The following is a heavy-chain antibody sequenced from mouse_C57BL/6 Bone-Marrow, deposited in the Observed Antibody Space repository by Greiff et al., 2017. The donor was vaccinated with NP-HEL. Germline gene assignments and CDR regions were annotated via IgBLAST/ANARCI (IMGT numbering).Heavy chain of an antibody. D-gene: IGHD1-1*01. CDR1: GYTFTDYE. CDR3: TRLNYGSSYGFAY. V-gene: IGHV1-15*01. Sequence: QVQLQQSGAELVRPGASVTLSCKASGYTFTDYEMHWVKQTPVHGLEWIGAIVPETGGTAYNQKFKGKAILTADKSSSTAYMELRSLTSEDSAVYYCTRLNYGSSYGFAYWGQGTLVTVSA. CDR2: IVPETGGT. J-gene: IGHJ3*01.